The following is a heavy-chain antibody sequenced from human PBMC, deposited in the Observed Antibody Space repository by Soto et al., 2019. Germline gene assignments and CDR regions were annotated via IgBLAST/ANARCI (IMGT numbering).Heavy chain of an antibody. CDR1: GFTFSSYG. J-gene: IGHJ6*02. CDR2: ISYDGSNK. D-gene: IGHD5-18*01. Sequence: PXVSLRLACAACGFTFSSYGMHWVRQAPGKGLEWVAVISYDGSNKYYADSVKGRFTISRDNSKNTLYLQMNSLRAEDTAVYYCAKSPSGRIQLWLRRPHYYYGMDVSGQGTTVTVS. V-gene: IGHV3-30*18. CDR3: AKSPSGRIQLWLRRPHYYYGMDV.